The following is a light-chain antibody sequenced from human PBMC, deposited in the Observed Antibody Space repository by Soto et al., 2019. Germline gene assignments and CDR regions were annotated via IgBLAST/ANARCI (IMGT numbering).Light chain of an antibody. CDR2: AAS. J-gene: IGKJ2*01. CDR3: QQANSFPYT. CDR1: EDISYW. Sequence: DIHMTQTPSSVSASMGDRVTITSRASEDISYWVAWYQQKPGKAPKLLIHAASSLHSGVPSRFSGSGSGTDFTLTITGLQPEDFATYYCQQANSFPYTFGQGTKVDI. V-gene: IGKV1D-12*01.